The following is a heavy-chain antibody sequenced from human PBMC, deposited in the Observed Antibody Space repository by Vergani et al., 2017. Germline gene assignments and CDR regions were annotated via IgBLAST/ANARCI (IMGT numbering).Heavy chain of an antibody. J-gene: IGHJ6*02. D-gene: IGHD2-2*01. V-gene: IGHV1-8*01. CDR2: MNPNSGNT. Sequence: QVQLVQSGAEVKKPGASVKVSCKASGYTFTSYDINWVRQTTGQGLEWMGWMNPNSGNTGYAQKFQGRVTMTRNTSISTAYMELSSLRSEDTAVYYCAAVFCSSTSCYDYYYYYGMDVWGQGP. CDR1: GYTFTSYD. CDR3: AAVFCSSTSCYDYYYYYGMDV.